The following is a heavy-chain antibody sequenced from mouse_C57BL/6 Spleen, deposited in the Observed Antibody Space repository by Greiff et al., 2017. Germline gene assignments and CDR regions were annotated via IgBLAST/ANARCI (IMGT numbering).Heavy chain of an antibody. Sequence: EVQGVESGGGLVKPGGSLKLSCAASGFTFSDYGMHWVRQAPEKGLEWVAYISSGSSTIYYADTVKGRITISRDNAKNTLFLQRTSLRSEYTAMYYCAINWDGFAYWGQGTLVTVSA. D-gene: IGHD4-1*01. CDR2: ISSGSSTI. CDR3: AINWDGFAY. J-gene: IGHJ3*01. V-gene: IGHV5-17*01. CDR1: GFTFSDYG.